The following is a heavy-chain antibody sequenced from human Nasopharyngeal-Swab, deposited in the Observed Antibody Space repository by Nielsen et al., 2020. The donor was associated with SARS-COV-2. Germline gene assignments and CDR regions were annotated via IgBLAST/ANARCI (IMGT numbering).Heavy chain of an antibody. D-gene: IGHD2-21*02. Sequence: WIRQPPGQGLDWVAIISYDGSNKYYADSVKGRFTISRDNSKNTLYLQMNSLGTEDTAVYYCARDMGSYCGGDCSSPFDYWGQGTLVTVSS. CDR2: ISYDGSNK. J-gene: IGHJ4*02. V-gene: IGHV3-30*03. CDR3: ARDMGSYCGGDCSSPFDY.